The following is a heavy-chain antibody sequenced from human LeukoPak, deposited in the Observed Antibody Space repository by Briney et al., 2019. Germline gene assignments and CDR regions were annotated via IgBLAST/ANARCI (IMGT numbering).Heavy chain of an antibody. V-gene: IGHV3-30-3*01. D-gene: IGHD5-12*01. CDR3: ARSRYSGNFVFDY. CDR1: GFTFSSYA. CDR2: ISYDGSNK. J-gene: IGHJ4*02. Sequence: GRSQRLSCAASGFTFSSYAMHRVRQAPGKGLEWVAVISYDGSNKYYADSVKGRFTISRDNSKNTLYLQMNSLRAEDTAVYYCARSRYSGNFVFDYWGQGTLVTVSS.